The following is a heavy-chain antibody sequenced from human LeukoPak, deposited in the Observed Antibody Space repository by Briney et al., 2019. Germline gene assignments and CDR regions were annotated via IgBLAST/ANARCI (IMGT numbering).Heavy chain of an antibody. D-gene: IGHD5-24*01. J-gene: IGHJ4*02. CDR3: AKSGYNRLDY. V-gene: IGHV3-23*01. CDR2: ISGSGSGGST. Sequence: GGSLRLSCAASGFTFSSSAMSWVRQAPGKGLEWVSNISGSGSGGSTYYADSAKGRFTISRDNSKNTLYLQMNSLRAEDTAVYYCAKSGYNRLDYWGQGTLVTVSS. CDR1: GFTFSSSA.